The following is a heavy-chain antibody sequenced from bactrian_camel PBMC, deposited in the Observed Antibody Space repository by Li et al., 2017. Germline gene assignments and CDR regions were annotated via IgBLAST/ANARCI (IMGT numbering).Heavy chain of an antibody. V-gene: IGHV3S40*01. CDR2: IYTGDSCP. CDR1: GYTYNRNC. J-gene: IGHJ6*01. D-gene: IGHD2*01. CDR3: ATAGVSMSASWSPPGY. Sequence: EVQLVESGGYSVQAGGSLRLSCAASGYTYNRNCMAWFRQAPGKKREGVAYIYTGDSCPYYDDSVKGRFTISKDNAKNTVYLRMNSLKPDDTAVYYCATAGVSMSASWSPPGYWGQGTQVTVS.